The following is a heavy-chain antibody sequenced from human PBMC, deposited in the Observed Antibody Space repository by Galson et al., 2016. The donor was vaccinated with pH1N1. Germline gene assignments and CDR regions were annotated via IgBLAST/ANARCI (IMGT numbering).Heavy chain of an antibody. D-gene: IGHD2-21*02. CDR3: ARALGGGDCH. J-gene: IGHJ1*01. V-gene: IGHV3-7*04. Sequence: SLRLSCAASGFTYSNYWMSWVRQAPGKGLEWVANIEQDGSQKYYVDSVKGRFTISRDNDKKSLYLQMNRLRAEDTAVYYWARALGGGDCHWGQGTLVTVSS. CDR1: GFTYSNYW. CDR2: IEQDGSQK.